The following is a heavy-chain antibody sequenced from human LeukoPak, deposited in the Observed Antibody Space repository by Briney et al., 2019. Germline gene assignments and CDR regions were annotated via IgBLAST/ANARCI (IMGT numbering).Heavy chain of an antibody. CDR2: ISYDGSNK. Sequence: GGSLRLSCAASGFSFTNYGMHWVRQALVNGLQWVAYISYDGSNKYYADSVTGRFSISRDNSKNTLYLQMNSLRAEDTAVYYCAKDWGFQFASGSYCEYWGRGTLVTVSS. J-gene: IGHJ4*02. V-gene: IGHV3-30*18. CDR3: AKDWGFQFASGSYCEY. CDR1: GFSFTNYG. D-gene: IGHD3-10*01.